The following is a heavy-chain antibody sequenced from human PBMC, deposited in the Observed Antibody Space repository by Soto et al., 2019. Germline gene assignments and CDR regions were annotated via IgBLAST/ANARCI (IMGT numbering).Heavy chain of an antibody. J-gene: IGHJ6*03. V-gene: IGHV1-24*01. CDR1: GYTLTELS. CDR2: FDPEDGET. CDR3: ATYPHLGELSPPPGFYYYYYMDV. Sequence: ASVKVSCKVSGYTLTELSMHWVRQAPGKGLEWMGGFDPEDGETIYAQKFQGRVTMTEDTSTDTAYMELSSLRSEDTAVYYCATYPHLGELSPPPGFYYYYYMDVWGKGTTVTVSS. D-gene: IGHD3-16*02.